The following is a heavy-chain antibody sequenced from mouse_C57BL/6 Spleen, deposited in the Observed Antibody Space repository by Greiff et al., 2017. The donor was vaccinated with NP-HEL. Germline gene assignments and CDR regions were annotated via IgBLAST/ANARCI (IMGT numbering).Heavy chain of an antibody. CDR2: ISSGGDYI. V-gene: IGHV5-9-1*02. CDR3: TRDYDGGPWFAY. D-gene: IGHD2-4*01. J-gene: IGHJ3*01. CDR1: GFTFSSYA. Sequence: EVQLVESGEGLVKPGGSLKLSCAASGFTFSSYAMSWVRQTPEKRLEWVAYISSGGDYIYYADTVKGRFTISRDNARNTLYLQMSSLKSEDTAMYYCTRDYDGGPWFAYWGQGTLVTVSA.